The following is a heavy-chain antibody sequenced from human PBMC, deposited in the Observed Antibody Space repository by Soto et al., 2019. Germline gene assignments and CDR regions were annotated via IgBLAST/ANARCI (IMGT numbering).Heavy chain of an antibody. Sequence: PSVKVSCKASGYTFTSYDINWVRQATGQGLEWMGWMNPNSGNTGYAQKFQGRVTMTRNTSISTAYMELSSLRSEDTAVYYCASRSLGGDSYGDAFDIWGQGTMVTVSS. CDR2: MNPNSGNT. CDR1: GYTFTSYD. V-gene: IGHV1-8*01. D-gene: IGHD2-21*02. CDR3: ASRSLGGDSYGDAFDI. J-gene: IGHJ3*02.